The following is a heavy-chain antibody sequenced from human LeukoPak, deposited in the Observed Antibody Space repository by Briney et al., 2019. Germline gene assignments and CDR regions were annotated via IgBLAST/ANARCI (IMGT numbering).Heavy chain of an antibody. CDR2: ISSSSSYI. D-gene: IGHD5-18*01. CDR3: ARGLRFTAMVVGAYYMDV. Sequence: NPGGSLRLSCAASGFIFSSYGMHWVRQAPGKGLEWVSSISSSSSYIYYADSVKGRFTISRDNAKNSLYLQMNSLRAEDTAVYYCARGLRFTAMVVGAYYMDVWGKGTTVTVSS. CDR1: GFIFSSYG. J-gene: IGHJ6*03. V-gene: IGHV3-21*01.